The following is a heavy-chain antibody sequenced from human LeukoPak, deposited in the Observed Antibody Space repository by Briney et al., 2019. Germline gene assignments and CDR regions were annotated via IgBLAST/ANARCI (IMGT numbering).Heavy chain of an antibody. J-gene: IGHJ4*02. CDR1: GGSISSSSYY. D-gene: IGHD5-18*01. CDR2: IYYSGST. Sequence: SETLSLTCTVSGGSISSSSYYWGWIRQPPGKGLEWIGSIYYSGSTYYNPSLKSRVTISVDTSKNQFSLKLSSVTAADTAVYYCARGIRYSYGFIDYWGQGTLVTVSS. V-gene: IGHV4-39*07. CDR3: ARGIRYSYGFIDY.